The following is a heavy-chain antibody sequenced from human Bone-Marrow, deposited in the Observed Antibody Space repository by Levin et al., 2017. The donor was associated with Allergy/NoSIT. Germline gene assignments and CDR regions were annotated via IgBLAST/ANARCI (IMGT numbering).Heavy chain of an antibody. CDR3: AREVVDSISTDGCLDR. CDR1: GFSFSNSD. J-gene: IGHJ2*01. V-gene: IGHV3-13*01. D-gene: IGHD3-22*01. CDR2: IGRGDDT. Sequence: GESLKISCVASGFSFSNSDMHWVRQGTGKSLEWVAAIGRGDDTYYPDSVKGRFTISRENAKNSFYLQMDSLRAEDTAVYYCAREVVDSISTDGCLDRWGRGTLVTVSS.